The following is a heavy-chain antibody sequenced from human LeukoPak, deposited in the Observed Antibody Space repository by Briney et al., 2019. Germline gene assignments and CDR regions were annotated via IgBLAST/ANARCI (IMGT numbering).Heavy chain of an antibody. CDR3: AKGIYSSGWSYFDY. V-gene: IGHV3-23*01. D-gene: IGHD6-19*01. J-gene: IGHJ4*01. CDR1: GFTFTSYG. CDR2: ISGSGGST. Sequence: GGSLRLSCAASGFTFTSYGMTWVRQAPGKGLEWVSGISGSGGSTYYADSVKGRFTISRDYSKDTLYLQMNSLRAEDTAVYYCAKGIYSSGWSYFDYWGHGTLVTVSS.